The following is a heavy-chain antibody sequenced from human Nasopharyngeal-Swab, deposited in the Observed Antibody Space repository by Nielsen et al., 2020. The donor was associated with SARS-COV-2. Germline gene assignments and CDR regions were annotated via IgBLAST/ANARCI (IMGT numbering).Heavy chain of an antibody. CDR1: GGTFSSYA. CDR3: AREKEEQLVSFYYYYMDV. D-gene: IGHD6-13*01. CDR2: IIPILGIA. J-gene: IGHJ6*03. V-gene: IGHV1-69*10. Sequence: SVKVSCKASGGTFSSYAISWVRQAPGQGLEWMGGIIPILGIANYAQKFQGRVTITADKSTSTAYMELSSLRPEDTAVYYCAREKEEQLVSFYYYYMDVWGKGTTVTVSS.